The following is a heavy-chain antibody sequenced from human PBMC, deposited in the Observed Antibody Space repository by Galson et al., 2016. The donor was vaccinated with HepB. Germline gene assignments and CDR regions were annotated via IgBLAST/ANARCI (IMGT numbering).Heavy chain of an antibody. CDR2: ITNSGGAT. V-gene: IGHV3-23*01. CDR1: GFSFSTSG. J-gene: IGHJ4*02. D-gene: IGHD3-16*01. Sequence: SLRLSCAASGFSFSTSGMSWVRQTPGRGLEWVSGITNSGGATHYADSVKGRFTISRDNSKNTLYLYVNSLRAGDTAVYYCGKHGGFDYWGQGALVTVSS. CDR3: GKHGGFDY.